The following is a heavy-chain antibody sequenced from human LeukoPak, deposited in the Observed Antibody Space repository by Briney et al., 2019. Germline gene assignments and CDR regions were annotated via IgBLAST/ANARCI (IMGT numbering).Heavy chain of an antibody. CDR1: GGSISSYY. V-gene: IGHV4-59*01. Sequence: SETLSLTCTVSGGSISSYYWSWIRQPPGKGLEWIGYIYYSGSTNYNPSLTRRVTISVDTSKNQFSLKLSSVAAADTAVYYCARVSFDCSRGSCYSPIFDYWGQGTLVTVSS. CDR2: IYYSGST. D-gene: IGHD2-15*01. CDR3: ARVSFDCSRGSCYSPIFDY. J-gene: IGHJ4*02.